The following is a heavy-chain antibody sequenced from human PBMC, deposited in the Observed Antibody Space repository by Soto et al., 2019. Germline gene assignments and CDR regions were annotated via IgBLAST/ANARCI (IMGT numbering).Heavy chain of an antibody. CDR1: GFTFSYYG. CDR2: MHTGGNEK. CDR3: ARDADTTGHYSHFDL. D-gene: IGHD3-9*01. V-gene: IGHV3-33*08. J-gene: IGHJ4*02. Sequence: QVQLVESGGGVVQPGGSLRLSCAASGFTFSYYGFHWVRQAPGKGLEWVAVMHTGGNEKYYVDSVKGRFTVSRDDSRKMVYLEMRGLRAEDTAEDCCARDADTTGHYSHFDLWGRGALDTVS.